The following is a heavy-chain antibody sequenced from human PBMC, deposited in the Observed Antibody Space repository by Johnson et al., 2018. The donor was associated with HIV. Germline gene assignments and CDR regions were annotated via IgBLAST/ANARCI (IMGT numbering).Heavy chain of an antibody. Sequence: VQLVESGGGLIQPGGSLGLSCAASGFTFSDYYMTWVRQAPGKGLEWIGHIKSKTDGGTTDYAALVKGRFTISRDDSKTTLYLQMNSLKTEDTAVYYCTTYTTMVTMYVEIKGGAFDIWGQGTMVTVSS. CDR2: IKSKTDGGTT. CDR3: TTYTTMVTMYVEIKGGAFDI. J-gene: IGHJ3*02. D-gene: IGHD5-18*01. CDR1: GFTFSDYY. V-gene: IGHV3-15*01.